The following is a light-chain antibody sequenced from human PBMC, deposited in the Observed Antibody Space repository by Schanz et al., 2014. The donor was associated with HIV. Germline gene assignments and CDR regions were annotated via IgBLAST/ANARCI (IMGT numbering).Light chain of an antibody. CDR2: DVN. V-gene: IGLV2-8*01. CDR1: NSDISTYNY. Sequence: QSALTQPPSASGSPGQSITISCTGLNSDISTYNYVSWYQQNPGKAPNLIIYDVNKRPSGVPDRFSGSRSGNTASLTVSGLQAEDEADYYCNSYVGNSVWVFGGGTKLTVL. J-gene: IGLJ3*02. CDR3: NSYVGNSVWV.